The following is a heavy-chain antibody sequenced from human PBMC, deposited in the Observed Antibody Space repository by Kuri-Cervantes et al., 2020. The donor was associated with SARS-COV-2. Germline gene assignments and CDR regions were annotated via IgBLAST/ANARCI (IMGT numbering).Heavy chain of an antibody. J-gene: IGHJ3*01. Sequence: GESLEISSKCSEYIFSIYWIAWVRQMPGKRLEWIGVSYPDDSDTRYSPSFHRQVTMSVDESINTAYLQWSSLTAADTAMYFCARRSMPRGITDSFDVWGQGTMVTVSS. CDR3: ARRSMPRGITDSFDV. V-gene: IGHV5-51*01. CDR1: EYIFSIYW. D-gene: IGHD2-2*01. CDR2: SYPDDSDT.